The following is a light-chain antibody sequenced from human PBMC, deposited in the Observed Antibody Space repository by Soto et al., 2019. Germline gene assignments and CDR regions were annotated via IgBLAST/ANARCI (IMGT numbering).Light chain of an antibody. CDR3: QQTNSFPLT. CDR2: GAS. Sequence: EIALTQSPGTLSLSPGERATLSCRASQSVSSSYLAWYQQKPGQAPRLLIYGASSRATGIPDRFSGSGSGTDFTLTISSLQPEDFATYYCQQTNSFPLTFGGGTKVDIK. V-gene: IGKV3-20*01. J-gene: IGKJ4*01. CDR1: QSVSSSY.